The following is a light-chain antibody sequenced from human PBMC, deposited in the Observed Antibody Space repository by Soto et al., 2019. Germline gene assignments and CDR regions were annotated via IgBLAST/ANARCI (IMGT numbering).Light chain of an antibody. Sequence: QSALAQPASVSGSPGQSITISCTATSSDVGDYNSVSWYQQHPGKAPKRIIFEVINRPSGVSTRFSGSKSGNTASLSISGLQAEDEADYYCSSYTSSSTLVFGGGTQLTVL. CDR3: SSYTSSSTLV. CDR1: SSDVGDYNS. CDR2: EVI. V-gene: IGLV2-14*01. J-gene: IGLJ2*01.